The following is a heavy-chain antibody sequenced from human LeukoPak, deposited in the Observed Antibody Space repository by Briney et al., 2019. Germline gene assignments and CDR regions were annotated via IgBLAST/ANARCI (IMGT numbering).Heavy chain of an antibody. J-gene: IGHJ4*02. CDR1: GFTVSSNY. Sequence: GGSLRLSCAASGFTVSSNYMSWVRQAPGKGLEWVSVIYSGGSTYYADSVKGRFTISRDNSKNTLYLHMNSLRAEDTAVYYCARGASSSWYLSFDYWGQGTLVTVSS. D-gene: IGHD6-13*01. CDR3: ARGASSSWYLSFDY. CDR2: IYSGGST. V-gene: IGHV3-66*01.